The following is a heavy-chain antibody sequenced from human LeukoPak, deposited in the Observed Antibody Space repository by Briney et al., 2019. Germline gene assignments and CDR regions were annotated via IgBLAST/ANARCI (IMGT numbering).Heavy chain of an antibody. CDR3: AKWSHDSSGYLWDAFDI. Sequence: GGSLRLSCAASGFTFSSYAMHWVRQAPGKGLEWVAVISYDGSNKYYADSVKGRFTISRDNSKNTLYLQMNSLRAEDTAVYYCAKWSHDSSGYLWDAFDIWGQGTMVTVSS. V-gene: IGHV3-30-3*02. J-gene: IGHJ3*02. D-gene: IGHD3-22*01. CDR2: ISYDGSNK. CDR1: GFTFSSYA.